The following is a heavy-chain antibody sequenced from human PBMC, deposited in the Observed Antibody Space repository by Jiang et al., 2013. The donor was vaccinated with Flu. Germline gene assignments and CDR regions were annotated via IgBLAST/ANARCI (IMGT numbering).Heavy chain of an antibody. J-gene: IGHJ6*02. CDR1: GFTFSSYA. CDR2: ISYDGSNK. Sequence: VQLLESGGGVVQPGRSLRLSCAASGFTFSSYAMHWVRQAPGKGLEWVAVISYDGSNKYYADSVKGRFTISRDNSKNTLYLQMNSLRAEDTAVYYCARDVGIVGATTRYYGMDVWGQGTTVTVSS. D-gene: IGHD1-26*01. CDR3: ARDVGIVGATTRYYGMDV. V-gene: IGHV3-30-3*01.